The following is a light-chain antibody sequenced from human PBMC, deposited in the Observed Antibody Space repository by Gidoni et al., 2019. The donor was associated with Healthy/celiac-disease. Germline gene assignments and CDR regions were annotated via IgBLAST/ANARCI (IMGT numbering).Light chain of an antibody. CDR1: QSVSSSY. Sequence: ELVLTPSPGTLSLSPGERATLSRRAGQSVSSSYLAWYQQKPGQAPRILIYGAASRSTGIPDRLSGSGSGTDFTLTISRLEPEDCAVYYCQQYGSSPPYTFGQGTKLGIK. CDR2: GAA. V-gene: IGKV3-20*01. J-gene: IGKJ2*01. CDR3: QQYGSSPPYT.